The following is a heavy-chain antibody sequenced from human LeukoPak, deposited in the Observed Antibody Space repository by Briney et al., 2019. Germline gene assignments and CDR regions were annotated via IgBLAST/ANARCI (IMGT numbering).Heavy chain of an antibody. D-gene: IGHD6-13*01. Sequence: MSSETLSLTCAVYGGSFSGYYWSWIRRPPGKGLEWIGEINHSGSTNYNPSLKSRVTISVDTSKNQFSLKLSSVTAADTAVYYCARLPSGSYRYFQHWGQGTLVTVSS. CDR3: ARLPSGSYRYFQH. CDR2: INHSGST. CDR1: GGSFSGYY. V-gene: IGHV4-34*01. J-gene: IGHJ1*01.